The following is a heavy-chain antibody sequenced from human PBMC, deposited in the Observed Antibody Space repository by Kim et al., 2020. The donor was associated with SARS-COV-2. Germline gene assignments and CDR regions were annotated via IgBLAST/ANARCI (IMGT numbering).Heavy chain of an antibody. V-gene: IGHV3-48*02. Sequence: ADSGKDRFTISRDNAKNSLYLQMNSLRDEDTAVYYCARRNYYDSSGYLDDWGQGTLVTVSS. J-gene: IGHJ4*02. D-gene: IGHD3-22*01. CDR3: ARRNYYDSSGYLDD.